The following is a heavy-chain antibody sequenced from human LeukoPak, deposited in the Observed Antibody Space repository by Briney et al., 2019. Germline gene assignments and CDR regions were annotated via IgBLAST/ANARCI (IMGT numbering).Heavy chain of an antibody. Sequence: ASGKVSCKASGYTFTSYGISWVRQAPGQGLEWMGWISAYNGNTNYAQKLQGRVTMTTDTSTSTAYMELRSLRSDDTAVYYCARDDIVVVPAAIGEYYFDYWGQGTLVTVSS. D-gene: IGHD2-2*02. V-gene: IGHV1-18*01. J-gene: IGHJ4*02. CDR2: ISAYNGNT. CDR1: GYTFTSYG. CDR3: ARDDIVVVPAAIGEYYFDY.